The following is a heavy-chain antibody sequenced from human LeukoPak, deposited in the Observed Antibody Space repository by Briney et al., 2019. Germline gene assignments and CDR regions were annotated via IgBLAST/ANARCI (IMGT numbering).Heavy chain of an antibody. Sequence: PSETLSLTCTVSGYSISSGYYWGWIRQPPGKGLEWIGSIYHSGSTYYNPSLKSRVTISVDTSKNQFSLKLSSVTAADTAVYYCAREWDYYGSGSYVYFDYWGQGTLVTVSS. CDR1: GYSISSGYY. V-gene: IGHV4-38-2*02. CDR2: IYHSGST. CDR3: AREWDYYGSGSYVYFDY. D-gene: IGHD3-10*01. J-gene: IGHJ4*02.